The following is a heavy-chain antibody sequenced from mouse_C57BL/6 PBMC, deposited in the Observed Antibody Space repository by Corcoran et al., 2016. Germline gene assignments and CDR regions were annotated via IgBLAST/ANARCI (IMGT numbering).Heavy chain of an antibody. CDR1: GYTFTDYY. D-gene: IGHD2-2*01. V-gene: IGHV1-26*01. CDR3: AKYGYDRVYAMDY. J-gene: IGHJ4*01. Sequence: EVQLQQSGPELVKPGASVKISCKASGYTFTDYYMNWVKQSHGKSLEWIGDINPNNGGTSYNQKFKGKATLTVDKYSSTAYMELRSLTSEDSAVYYCAKYGYDRVYAMDYWGQGTSVTVSS. CDR2: INPNNGGT.